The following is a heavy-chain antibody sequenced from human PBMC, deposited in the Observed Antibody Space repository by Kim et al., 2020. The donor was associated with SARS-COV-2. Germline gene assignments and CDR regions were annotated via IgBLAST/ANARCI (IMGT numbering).Heavy chain of an antibody. CDR1: GGTFSSYA. J-gene: IGHJ6*02. CDR3: AGATVTTWGPGRYYYYYYGMDV. Sequence: SVKVSCKASGGTFSSYAISWVRQAPGQGLEWMGGIIPIFGTANYAQKFQGRVTITADESTSTAYMELSSLRSEDTAVYYCAGATVTTWGPGRYYYYYYGMDVWGQGTTVTVSS. D-gene: IGHD4-17*01. CDR2: IIPIFGTA. V-gene: IGHV1-69*13.